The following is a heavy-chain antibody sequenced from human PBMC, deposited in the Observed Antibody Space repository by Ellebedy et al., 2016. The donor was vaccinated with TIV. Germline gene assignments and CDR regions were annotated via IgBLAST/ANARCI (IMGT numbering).Heavy chain of an antibody. Sequence: SQTLSLTCAISGDSVSSNSDAWNWIRQSPSRGLEWLGRTYYRSKWHNAYAVSVKTRITFNADTSKNQISLQLNSVTPEDTAVYYCARDYCSGGSCHWRFDYWGQGTLVTVSS. CDR2: TYYRSKWHN. CDR3: ARDYCSGGSCHWRFDY. D-gene: IGHD2-15*01. J-gene: IGHJ4*02. V-gene: IGHV6-1*01. CDR1: GDSVSSNSDA.